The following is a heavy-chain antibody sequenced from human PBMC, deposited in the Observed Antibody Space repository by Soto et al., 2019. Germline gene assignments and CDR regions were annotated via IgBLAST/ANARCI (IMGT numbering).Heavy chain of an antibody. CDR3: ARDGQFLEWLPDENWFDP. CDR1: GFTFSSYS. Sequence: GGSLRLSCAASGFTFSSYSMNWVRQAPGKGLEWVSSISSSSSYIYYADSVKGRFTISRDNAKNSLYLQMNSLRAEDTAVYYCARDGQFLEWLPDENWFDPWGQGTLVTVSS. J-gene: IGHJ5*02. CDR2: ISSSSSYI. D-gene: IGHD3-3*01. V-gene: IGHV3-21*01.